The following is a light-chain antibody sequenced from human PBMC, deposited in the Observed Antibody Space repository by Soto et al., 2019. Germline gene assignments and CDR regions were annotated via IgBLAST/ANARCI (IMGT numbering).Light chain of an antibody. Sequence: QSVLTQPPSVSAAPGQRVSISCSGSSSNIGSYYVSWYQQLPGTAPKLLIYDNNKRPSGIPDRFSGSKSGTSATLTITGLQTGDEADYYCGTWDSSLTAEIFGGGTKVTVL. J-gene: IGLJ2*01. CDR3: GTWDSSLTAEI. V-gene: IGLV1-51*01. CDR1: SSNIGSYY. CDR2: DNN.